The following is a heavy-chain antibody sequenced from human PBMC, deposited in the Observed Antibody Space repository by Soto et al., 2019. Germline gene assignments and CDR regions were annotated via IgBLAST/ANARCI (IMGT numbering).Heavy chain of an antibody. Sequence: QVQLVQSGAEVKKPGASVKVSCKASGYTFTSYGISWVRQAPGQGLECIGWISSYNGNTNYAQKLQGRVTMTTDTSTSTAYMELRTLRSDDTAVYYCASATGTTAYYYYGMDVWGKGTTVTVST. CDR2: ISSYNGNT. D-gene: IGHD1-7*01. V-gene: IGHV1-18*01. CDR1: GYTFTSYG. CDR3: ASATGTTAYYYYGMDV. J-gene: IGHJ6*04.